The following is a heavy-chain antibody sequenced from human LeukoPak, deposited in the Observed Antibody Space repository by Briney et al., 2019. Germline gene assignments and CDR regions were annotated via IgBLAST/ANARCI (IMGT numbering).Heavy chain of an antibody. CDR2: INPSGGST. Sequence: ASVKVSCKASGYTFTSYYMHWVRQAPGQGLEWMGIINPSGGSTSYAQKLQGRVTMTRDTSTSTVYMELSSLRSEDTAVYYCATSESAASSGWLFDYWGQGTLVTVSS. D-gene: IGHD6-19*01. V-gene: IGHV1-46*01. J-gene: IGHJ4*02. CDR3: ATSESAASSGWLFDY. CDR1: GYTFTSYY.